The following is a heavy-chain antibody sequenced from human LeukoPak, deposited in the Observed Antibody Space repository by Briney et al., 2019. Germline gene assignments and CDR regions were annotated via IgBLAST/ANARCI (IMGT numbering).Heavy chain of an antibody. CDR3: ARDSFEQQLVKYYYYYMDV. Sequence: GGSLRLSCAASGFTVSSNYMSWVRQAPGKGLEWVSVIYSGGSTYYADSVKGRFTISRDNSKNTLYLQMNSLRAEDTAVYYCARDSFEQQLVKYYYYYMDVWGKGTTVTVSS. CDR2: IYSGGST. D-gene: IGHD6-13*01. CDR1: GFTVSSNY. J-gene: IGHJ6*03. V-gene: IGHV3-66*01.